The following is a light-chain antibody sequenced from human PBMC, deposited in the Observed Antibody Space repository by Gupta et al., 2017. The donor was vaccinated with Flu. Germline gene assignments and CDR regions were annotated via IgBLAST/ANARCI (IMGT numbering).Light chain of an antibody. Sequence: DIQLTQSPSSLSASVGDRVIITCRASQSIDSYLNWYQQRPGKAPKPLIYGATNLQSGVPSRFSGSGSGTDFTLTISSRQQEDFATYYCQENVDNPRLSFGGGTKVEIK. V-gene: IGKV1-39*01. J-gene: IGKJ4*01. CDR2: GAT. CDR1: QSIDSY. CDR3: QENVDNPRLS.